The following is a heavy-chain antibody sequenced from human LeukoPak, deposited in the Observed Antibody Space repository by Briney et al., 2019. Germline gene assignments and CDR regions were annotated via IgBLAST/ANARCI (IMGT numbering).Heavy chain of an antibody. CDR2: ISYDGSNK. D-gene: IGHD1-26*01. CDR1: GFTFSSYA. CDR3: ARPGVIVGASYFDY. V-gene: IGHV3-30-3*01. Sequence: PGGSLRLSCAASGFTFSSYAMHWVRQAPGKGLEWVAVISYDGSNKYYADSVKGRFTISRDNSKNTLYLQMNSLRAEDTAVYYCARPGVIVGASYFDYWGQGTLVTVSS. J-gene: IGHJ4*02.